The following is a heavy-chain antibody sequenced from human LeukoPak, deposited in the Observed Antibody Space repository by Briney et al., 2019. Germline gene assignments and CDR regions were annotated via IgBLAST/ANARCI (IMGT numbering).Heavy chain of an antibody. CDR1: GGSISSGGYY. J-gene: IGHJ6*03. V-gene: IGHV4-31*03. Sequence: SETLSLTCTVSGGSISSGGYYWSWIRQHLGKGLEWIGYIYYSGSTYYNPSLKSRVTISVDTSKNQFSLKLSSVTAADTAVYYCARSPKYSSSWYEVYYMDVWGKGTTVTVSS. CDR3: ARSPKYSSSWYEVYYMDV. D-gene: IGHD6-13*01. CDR2: IYYSGST.